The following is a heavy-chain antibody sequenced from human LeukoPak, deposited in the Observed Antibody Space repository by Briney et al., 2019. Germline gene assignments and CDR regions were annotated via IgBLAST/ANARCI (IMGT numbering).Heavy chain of an antibody. CDR1: GYSISSGYF. CDR3: ARGYSSSWYFNWFDP. D-gene: IGHD6-13*01. Sequence: SETLSLTCTVSGYSISSGYFWGWIRPPPGKGLEWIGSFYHSGITYYNPSLKSRVTISVEMSKNQFSLKLSSVTAADTAVYYCARGYSSSWYFNWFDPWGQGTLVTVSS. J-gene: IGHJ5*02. CDR2: FYHSGIT. V-gene: IGHV4-38-2*02.